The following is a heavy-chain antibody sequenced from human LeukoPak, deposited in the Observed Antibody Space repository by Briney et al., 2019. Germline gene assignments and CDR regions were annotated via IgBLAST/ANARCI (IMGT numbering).Heavy chain of an antibody. J-gene: IGHJ4*02. Sequence: PGGSLRLSCAASGFNFIDYTMNWVRQAPGKGLEWVSSISSSSSYIYYADSVKGRFTISRDNAKNSLYLQMNGLRAEDTAVYYCARSPRDRSFDYWGQGTLVTVSS. D-gene: IGHD2-21*02. CDR2: ISSSSSYI. CDR3: ARSPRDRSFDY. CDR1: GFNFIDYT. V-gene: IGHV3-21*01.